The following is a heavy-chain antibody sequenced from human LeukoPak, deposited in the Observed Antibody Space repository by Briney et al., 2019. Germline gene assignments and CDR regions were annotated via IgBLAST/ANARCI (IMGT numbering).Heavy chain of an antibody. J-gene: IGHJ3*02. Sequence: GGSLRLSCAASGFTFSSYWMRWVRQAPGKGLEWVANIKQDGSEKYYVDSVKGRFTISRDNAKNSLYLQMNSLRAEDTAVYYCARRGYYDFWSGLDAFDIWGQGTMVTVSS. CDR2: IKQDGSEK. CDR1: GFTFSSYW. V-gene: IGHV3-7*01. CDR3: ARRGYYDFWSGLDAFDI. D-gene: IGHD3-3*01.